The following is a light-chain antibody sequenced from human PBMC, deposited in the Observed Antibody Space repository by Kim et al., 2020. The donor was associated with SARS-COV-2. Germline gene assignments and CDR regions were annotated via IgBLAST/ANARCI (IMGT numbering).Light chain of an antibody. CDR1: QRVSSN. CDR3: KQDNNWPPYT. J-gene: IGKJ2*01. CDR2: GAS. V-gene: IGKV3-15*01. Sequence: EIVMTQSPATLSVSPGERATLSCRASQRVSSNLAWYQQKPGQAPRLLIYGASTRATGIPARFSGSGSGTEFTLTISSLQSEDFAVYYCKQDNNWPPYTFGQGTKLEI.